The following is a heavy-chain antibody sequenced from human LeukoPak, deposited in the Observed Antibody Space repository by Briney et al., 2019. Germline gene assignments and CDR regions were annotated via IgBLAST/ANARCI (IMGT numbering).Heavy chain of an antibody. J-gene: IGHJ4*02. V-gene: IGHV1-2*02. D-gene: IGHD6-13*01. CDR2: INPNSGGT. CDR3: ARTASSSWDRVDFDY. Sequence: SVKVSCKASGYTFTGYYMHWVRQAPGQGVEWMGWINPNSGGTNYAQQFQGRATMTRDTSISTAYMELSRLRSDDTAVYYCARTASSSWDRVDFDYWGQGTLVTVSS. CDR1: GYTFTGYY.